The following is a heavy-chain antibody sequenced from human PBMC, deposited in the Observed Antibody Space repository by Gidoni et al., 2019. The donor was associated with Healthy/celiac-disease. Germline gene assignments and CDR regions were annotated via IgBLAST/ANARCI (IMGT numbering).Heavy chain of an antibody. CDR2: INSDGSST. J-gene: IGHJ6*02. D-gene: IGHD6-19*01. V-gene: IGHV3-74*01. CDR3: ARNQASAVAGRGYYYYGMDV. CDR1: GFTFSSYW. Sequence: EVQLVESGGGLVQPGGSLRLSCAASGFTFSSYWMHWVRQAPGKGLVWVSRINSDGSSTSYADSVKGRFTISRDNAKNTLYLQMNSLRAEDTAVYYCARNQASAVAGRGYYYYGMDVWGQGTTVTVSS.